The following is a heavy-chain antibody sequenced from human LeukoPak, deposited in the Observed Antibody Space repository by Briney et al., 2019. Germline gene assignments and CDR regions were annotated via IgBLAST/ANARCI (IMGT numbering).Heavy chain of an antibody. J-gene: IGHJ6*03. CDR2: MNPNSGNT. Sequence: GASVKVSCKACGYTFTSYDINWVRQATGQGLEWMGWMNPNSGNTGYAQKFQGRVTITRNTSISTAYMELSSLRSEDTAVYYCARGPKITIFGVVTLYYYYYYMDVWGKGTTVTVSS. D-gene: IGHD3-3*01. CDR3: ARGPKITIFGVVTLYYYYYYMDV. V-gene: IGHV1-8*03. CDR1: GYTFTSYD.